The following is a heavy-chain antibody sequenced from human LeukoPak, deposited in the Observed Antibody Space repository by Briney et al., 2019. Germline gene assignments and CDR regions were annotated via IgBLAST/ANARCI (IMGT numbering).Heavy chain of an antibody. CDR2: ISSSGSTI. J-gene: IGHJ3*02. CDR1: GFTFSSYE. Sequence: GGSLRLSCAASGFTFSSYEMNWVRQAPGKGLEWVSYISSSGSTIYYADSVKGRFTISRDNAKNSLSLQMNSLRSEDTAVYYCLAVAGTSRRRATAGAFDIWGQGTMVTVSS. V-gene: IGHV3-48*03. D-gene: IGHD6-19*01. CDR3: LAVAGTSRRRATAGAFDI.